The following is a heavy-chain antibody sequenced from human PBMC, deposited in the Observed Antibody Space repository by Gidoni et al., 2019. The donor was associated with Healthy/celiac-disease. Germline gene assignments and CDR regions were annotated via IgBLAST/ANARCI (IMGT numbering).Heavy chain of an antibody. CDR1: GFTFSDYY. CDR3: ARETERSYGDHRDYYYYGMDV. Sequence: QVQLVESGGGLVKPGGSLRLSCAASGFTFSDYYMRWIRQAPGKGLEWVSYISSSGSTIYYADSVKGRFTISRDNAKNSLYLQMNSLRAEDTAVYYCARETERSYGDHRDYYYYGMDVWGQGTTVTVSS. V-gene: IGHV3-11*01. CDR2: ISSSGSTI. J-gene: IGHJ6*02. D-gene: IGHD4-17*01.